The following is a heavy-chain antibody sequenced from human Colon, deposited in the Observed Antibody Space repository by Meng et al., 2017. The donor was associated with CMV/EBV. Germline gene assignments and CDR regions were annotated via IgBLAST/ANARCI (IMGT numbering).Heavy chain of an antibody. V-gene: IGHV4-59*01. CDR2: IYYSGST. Sequence: SETLSLTCTVSGGSISSYYWSWIRQPPGKGLEWIGYIYYSGSTNYNPSLKSRVTISVDTSKNQFSLKLSSVTAADTAMYFCARGLGHASNNSHDYWGQGTLVTVSS. CDR3: ARGLGHASNNSHDY. D-gene: IGHD1-1*01. CDR1: GGSISSYY. J-gene: IGHJ4*02.